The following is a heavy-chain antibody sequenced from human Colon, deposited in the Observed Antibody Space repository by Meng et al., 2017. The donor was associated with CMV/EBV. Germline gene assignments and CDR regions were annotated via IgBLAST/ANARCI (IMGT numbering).Heavy chain of an antibody. CDR1: GFTFSSYA. CDR3: AKARDSSRYCSSTSCPIDY. Sequence: GESLKISCAASGFTFSSYAMSWVRQAPGKGLEWVSAISGSGGSTYYADSVKGRFTISRDNSKNTLYLQMNSLRAEDTAVYYCAKARDSSRYCSSTSCPIDYWGQGILVTVSS. D-gene: IGHD2-2*01. J-gene: IGHJ4*02. CDR2: ISGSGGST. V-gene: IGHV3-23*01.